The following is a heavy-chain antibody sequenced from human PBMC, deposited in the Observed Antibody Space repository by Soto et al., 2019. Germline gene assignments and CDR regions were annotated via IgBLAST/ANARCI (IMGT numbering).Heavy chain of an antibody. CDR3: ARDQSCSSTSCYAGWAFDI. D-gene: IGHD2-2*01. CDR1: GFTVSSNY. Sequence: EVQLVESGGGLVKPGGSLRLSCAASGFTVSSNYMSWVRQAPGKGLEWVSVIYSGGSTYYADSVKGRFTISRDNSKNTLYLQMNSLRAEDTAVYYCARDQSCSSTSCYAGWAFDIWGQGTMVTVSS. V-gene: IGHV3-53*01. CDR2: IYSGGST. J-gene: IGHJ3*02.